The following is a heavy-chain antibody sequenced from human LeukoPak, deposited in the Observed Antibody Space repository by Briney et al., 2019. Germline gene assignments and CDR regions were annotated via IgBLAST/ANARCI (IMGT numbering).Heavy chain of an antibody. J-gene: IGHJ3*02. CDR1: GFTFRSYW. Sequence: GGSLRLSCAASGFTFRSYWMTWVRQAPGKGLEWVANMNQDGSEKYSVDSVKGRFTISRDNAKNTLYLQMNSLRAEDTAVYYCAKGARRSGSYVKDAFDIWGQGTMVIVSS. CDR3: AKGARRSGSYVKDAFDI. D-gene: IGHD1-26*01. CDR2: MNQDGSEK. V-gene: IGHV3-7*03.